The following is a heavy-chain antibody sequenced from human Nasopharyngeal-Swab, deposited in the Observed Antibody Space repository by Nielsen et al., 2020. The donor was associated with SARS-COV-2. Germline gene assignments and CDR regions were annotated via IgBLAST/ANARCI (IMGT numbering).Heavy chain of an antibody. CDR3: ARITLLWLGEWAY. CDR1: GFTFSSYW. CDR2: IKQDGSEK. Sequence: GGSLRLSCAASGFTFSSYWMSWVRQAPGKGLEWVANIKQDGSEKYYVDSVKGRFTISRDNAKNSLYLQMNSLRAEDTAVYYCARITLLWLGEWAYWGQGTLVTVSS. V-gene: IGHV3-7*01. J-gene: IGHJ4*02. D-gene: IGHD3-10*01.